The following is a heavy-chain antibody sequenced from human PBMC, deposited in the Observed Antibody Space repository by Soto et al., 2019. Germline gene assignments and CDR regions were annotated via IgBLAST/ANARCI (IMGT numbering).Heavy chain of an antibody. J-gene: IGHJ4*02. CDR2: IRSKANSYAT. Sequence: GGSLRLSCAASGFTFSCSAMHWVRQASGKGLEWVGRIRSKANSYATAYAASVKGRFTISRDDSKNTAYLQMNSLKTEDTAVYYCTTVGGFGASYWGQGTLVTVSS. D-gene: IGHD3-10*01. CDR3: TTVGGFGASY. CDR1: GFTFSCSA. V-gene: IGHV3-73*01.